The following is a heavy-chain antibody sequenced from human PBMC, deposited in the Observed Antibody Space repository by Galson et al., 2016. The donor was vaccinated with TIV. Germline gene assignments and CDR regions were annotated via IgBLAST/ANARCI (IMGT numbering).Heavy chain of an antibody. J-gene: IGHJ6*02. Sequence: SETLSLTCAVSGGSISNYYWTWIREPRGKGLEWIGNSYYSGSTNYTPSLKSRVIISVDTSKNHFSLRLTYVTAADKAIYYCPGGLGHLDVWGQGTTVTVS. CDR2: SYYSGST. V-gene: IGHV4-59*08. CDR3: PGGLGHLDV. D-gene: IGHD3-16*01. CDR1: GGSISNYY.